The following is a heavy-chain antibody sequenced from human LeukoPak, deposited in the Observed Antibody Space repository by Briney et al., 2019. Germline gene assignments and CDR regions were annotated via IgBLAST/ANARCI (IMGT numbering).Heavy chain of an antibody. Sequence: ASVTVSCKASGYTFTGYYMHWVRQAPGQRLEWMGWINAANGNTKYSEKFQGRVTITRDISASTAYINLSSLRSEDTAVYYCERVKPVAGNWFDPWGQGTLVTVSS. CDR2: INAANGNT. J-gene: IGHJ5*02. V-gene: IGHV1-3*01. CDR3: ERVKPVAGNWFDP. D-gene: IGHD6-19*01. CDR1: GYTFTGYY.